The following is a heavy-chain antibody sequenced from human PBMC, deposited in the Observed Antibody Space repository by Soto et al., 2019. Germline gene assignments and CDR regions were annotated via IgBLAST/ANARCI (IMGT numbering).Heavy chain of an antibody. CDR2: INPNSGNT. V-gene: IGHV1-8*01. CDR3: ARGKGFVAATDW. J-gene: IGHJ4*02. D-gene: IGHD2-15*01. CDR1: GYTFTSYD. Sequence: QVQLVQSGAEVKKPGASVKVSCKASGYTFTSYDINWVRQATGQGLEWMGWINPNSGNTGYAQKFQCRVNMTRNTTISTAYMKLSSLRSEDTAVYYCARGKGFVAATDWWGQGTLVTVSS.